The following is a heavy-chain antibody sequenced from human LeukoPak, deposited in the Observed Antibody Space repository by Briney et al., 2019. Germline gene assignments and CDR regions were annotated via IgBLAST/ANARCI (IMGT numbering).Heavy chain of an antibody. D-gene: IGHD6-13*01. CDR1: GFTFSSYG. Sequence: GRSLRLTCAASGFTFSSYGMHWVRQAPGKGLEWVAVIWYDGSNKYYADSVKGRFTISRDNSKNTLYLQMNSLRAEDTAVYYCARDFGSSYVRMDVWGQGTTVTVSS. CDR3: ARDFGSSYVRMDV. J-gene: IGHJ6*02. CDR2: IWYDGSNK. V-gene: IGHV3-33*01.